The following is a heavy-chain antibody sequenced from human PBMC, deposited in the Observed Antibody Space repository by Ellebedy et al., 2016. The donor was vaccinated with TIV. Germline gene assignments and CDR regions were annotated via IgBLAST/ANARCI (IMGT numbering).Heavy chain of an antibody. J-gene: IGHJ4*02. CDR1: GFSFSSFA. CDR2: TSGSGDMT. Sequence: GGSLRLSCAASGFSFSSFAMSWVRQAPGKGLEWVSTTSGSGDMTYYADAVKGRITFSRDKSKSTLHLQMTSLRAEDTAIYYCAKVDGYYGSGSHDNWGQGTLVSVSS. CDR3: AKVDGYYGSGSHDN. D-gene: IGHD3-10*01. V-gene: IGHV3-23*01.